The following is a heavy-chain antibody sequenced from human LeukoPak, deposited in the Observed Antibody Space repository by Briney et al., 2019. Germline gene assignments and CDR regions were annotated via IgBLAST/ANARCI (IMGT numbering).Heavy chain of an antibody. V-gene: IGHV3-21*01. Sequence: GGSLRLSCAASGFTFSSYSMNWVRQAPGKGLEWVSSISSSSSYIYYADSVKGQFTISRDNAKDSLYLQMNSLRAEDTAVYYCARGGSYYVPAYWGQGTLVTVSS. CDR1: GFTFSSYS. J-gene: IGHJ4*02. CDR2: ISSSSSYI. D-gene: IGHD1-26*01. CDR3: ARGGSYYVPAY.